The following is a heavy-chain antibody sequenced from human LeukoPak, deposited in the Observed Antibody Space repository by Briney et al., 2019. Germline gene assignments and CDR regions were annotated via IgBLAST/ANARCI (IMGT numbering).Heavy chain of an antibody. CDR3: AKADGCSYGPFDY. J-gene: IGHJ4*02. Sequence: GGSLRLSCAASGFTFDDYAMPWVRQAPGKGLEWVSGISWNSGSIGYADSVKGRFTISRDNAKNSLYLQMNSLRAEDTALYYCAKADGCSYGPFDYWGQGTLVTVSS. CDR1: GFTFDDYA. V-gene: IGHV3-9*01. CDR2: ISWNSGSI. D-gene: IGHD5-18*01.